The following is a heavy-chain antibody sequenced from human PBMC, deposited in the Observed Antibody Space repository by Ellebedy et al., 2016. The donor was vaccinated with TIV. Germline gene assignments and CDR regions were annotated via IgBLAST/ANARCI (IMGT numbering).Heavy chain of an antibody. Sequence: AASVKVSCKASGYTFSGNFSHWIRQAPGQGLEWMGRIEPNSGATTYAQKFQGRVTLTRDTSISTAYMELSSLRSDDTAILYCARDGYSLYDWVGNWGQGTLVTVAS. CDR2: IEPNSGAT. D-gene: IGHD5/OR15-5a*01. V-gene: IGHV1-2*02. J-gene: IGHJ4*02. CDR3: ARDGYSLYDWVGN. CDR1: GYTFSGNF.